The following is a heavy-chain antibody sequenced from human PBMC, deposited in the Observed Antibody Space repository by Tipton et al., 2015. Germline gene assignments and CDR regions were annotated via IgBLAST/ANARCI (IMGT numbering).Heavy chain of an antibody. V-gene: IGHV4-31*03. D-gene: IGHD6-13*01. CDR1: GGSISGAYNY. J-gene: IGHJ5*02. CDR3: ARQIAVAARDWFDP. CDR2: IFYSGSA. Sequence: TLSLTCTVSGGSISGAYNYWSWIRQHPTKGLEWIGYIFYSGSAFYNPSLKSRVSISVDTSENQFSLKLSSVTAADSAVYYCARQIAVAARDWFDPWGQGTLVTVSS.